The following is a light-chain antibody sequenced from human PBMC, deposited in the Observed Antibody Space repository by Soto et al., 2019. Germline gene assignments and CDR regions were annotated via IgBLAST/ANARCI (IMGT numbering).Light chain of an antibody. CDR3: SSYTSSSTLV. V-gene: IGLV2-14*01. Sequence: QSALTQPASVSGSPGQSITISCTGTSSDVGGYNYFSWYQQHPGKAPKLMIYEVSNRPSGVSNRFSCSKSGNTASLTISGLQAEDEADYYCSSYTSSSTLVFGTGTKLTVL. CDR1: SSDVGGYNY. J-gene: IGLJ1*01. CDR2: EVS.